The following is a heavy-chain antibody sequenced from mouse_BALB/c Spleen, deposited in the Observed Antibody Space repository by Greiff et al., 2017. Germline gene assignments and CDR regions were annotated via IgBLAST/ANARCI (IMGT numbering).Heavy chain of an antibody. CDR2: IDPANGNT. Sequence: EVQLQQSGAELVKPGASVKLSCTASGFNIKDTYMHWVKQRPEQGLEWIGRIDPANGNTKYDPKFQGKATITADTSSNTAYLQLSSLTSEDTAVYYCARRTVVGAMYYWGQGTSVTVSS. CDR3: ARRTVVGAMYY. V-gene: IGHV14-3*02. CDR1: GFNIKDTY. J-gene: IGHJ4*01. D-gene: IGHD1-1*01.